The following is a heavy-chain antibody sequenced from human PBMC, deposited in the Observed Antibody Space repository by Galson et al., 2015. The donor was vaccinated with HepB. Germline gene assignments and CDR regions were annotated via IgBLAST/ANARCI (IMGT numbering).Heavy chain of an antibody. CDR1: GGTFSSYA. Sequence: SVKVSCKASGGTFSSYAISWVRQAPGQGLEWMGGIIPIFGTANYAQKFQGRVTITADESTSTAYMELSSLRSEDTAVYYCARDYDYYGSGSYTQRQFDYWGQGTLVTVSS. D-gene: IGHD3-10*01. CDR3: ARDYDYYGSGSYTQRQFDY. V-gene: IGHV1-69*13. CDR2: IIPIFGTA. J-gene: IGHJ4*02.